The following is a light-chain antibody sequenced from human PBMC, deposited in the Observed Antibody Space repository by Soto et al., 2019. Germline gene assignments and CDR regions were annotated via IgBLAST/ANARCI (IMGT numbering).Light chain of an antibody. V-gene: IGKV3-11*01. CDR1: QSISSY. J-gene: IGKJ5*01. CDR2: DAS. CDR3: QQRYNWPIT. Sequence: ETVLTQSPATLSLSPGERATLSCRASQSISSYLAWYQQKPGQAPRLLIYDASNRATGIPARFSGSGSGTDLTLTISSLEPEDFEVYYCQQRYNWPITFGQGTRLEIK.